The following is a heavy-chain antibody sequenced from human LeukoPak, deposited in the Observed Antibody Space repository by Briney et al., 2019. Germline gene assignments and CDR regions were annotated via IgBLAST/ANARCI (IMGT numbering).Heavy chain of an antibody. CDR1: GFTFSSYG. D-gene: IGHD7-27*01. Sequence: PGGSLRLSCAASGFTFSSYGMDWVRQAPGKGLEWVSSISSGSSYIYYADSVKGRFTISRDNAKNSLYLQMNSLRAEDAAVYYCARDSSVKSYVTGDFDYWGQGTLVTVSS. CDR2: ISSGSSYI. V-gene: IGHV3-21*01. J-gene: IGHJ4*02. CDR3: ARDSSVKSYVTGDFDY.